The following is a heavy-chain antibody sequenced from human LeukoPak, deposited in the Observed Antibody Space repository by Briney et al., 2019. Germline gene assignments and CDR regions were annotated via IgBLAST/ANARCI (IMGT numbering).Heavy chain of an antibody. J-gene: IGHJ6*02. CDR2: IKSKTDGGTT. Sequence: PGGSLRLSCAASGFTFSNAWMSWVRQAPGKGLEWVGRIKSKTDGGTTDYAAPVKGRFTISRDDSKNTLYLQMNSLKTEDTAVYYCTTEDRHYYDSSGYRAPLYYGMDVWGQGTTVTVSS. CDR1: GFTFSNAW. CDR3: TTEDRHYYDSSGYRAPLYYGMDV. D-gene: IGHD3-22*01. V-gene: IGHV3-15*01.